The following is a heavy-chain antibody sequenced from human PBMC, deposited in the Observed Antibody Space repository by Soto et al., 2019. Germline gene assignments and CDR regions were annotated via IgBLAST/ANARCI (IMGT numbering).Heavy chain of an antibody. D-gene: IGHD2-15*01. CDR1: GYTFTSYG. J-gene: IGHJ6*02. V-gene: IGHV1-18*01. CDR2: ISAYNGNT. CDR3: ARDGVVVVPQSLRGADV. Sequence: QVQLVQYGAEVKKPGASVKVSCQASGYTFTSYGISWVRQAPGQGLEWMGWISAYNGNTNYAQKLQGRVTMTTDTSTSTAYMQLRNLRSHGTAVYYCARDGVVVVPQSLRGADVWGQGTTVTVSS.